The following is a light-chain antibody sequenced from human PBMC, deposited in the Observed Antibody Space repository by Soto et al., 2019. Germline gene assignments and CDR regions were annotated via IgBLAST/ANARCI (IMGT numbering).Light chain of an antibody. CDR3: VHGPQTPPYT. J-gene: IGKJ2*01. CDR1: QSLLHSNGYNY. CDR2: LGS. V-gene: IGKV2-28*01. Sequence: DLVLTQSPLSLSVTPGEPASISCWSSQSLLHSNGYNYLDWYLQRPGQSPQLLIYLGSYRATGVPDRFSGRGSGTDFTLRISRVEAEDFGVYYCVHGPQTPPYTFGQGTRLEIK.